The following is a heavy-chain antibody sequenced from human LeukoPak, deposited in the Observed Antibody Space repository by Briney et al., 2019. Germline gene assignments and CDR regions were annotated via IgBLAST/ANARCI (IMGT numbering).Heavy chain of an antibody. J-gene: IGHJ4*02. Sequence: PGGSLRLSCSASGFTFSSYALHWVRQAPGKGLEFVSGISSNGDVTYYTYSLKGRFTIYRDNSKNTLYLKMSSLRAEDTAVYYCVKPEAGRYDYWGQGTLVTVSS. V-gene: IGHV3-64D*09. CDR3: VKPEAGRYDY. D-gene: IGHD1-14*01. CDR2: ISSNGDVT. CDR1: GFTFSSYA.